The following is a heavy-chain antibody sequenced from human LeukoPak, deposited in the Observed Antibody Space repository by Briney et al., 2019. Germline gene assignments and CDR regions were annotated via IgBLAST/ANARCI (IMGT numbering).Heavy chain of an antibody. CDR1: GFSFSSYG. Sequence: PGGSLRLSCAASGFSFSSYGMHWVRQAPGKGLEWVAVISYDGSNKYYADSVKGRFTISRDNSKNTLYLQMNSLRAEDTAVYYCANVFPYSSSWYPDAFDIWGQGTMVTVSS. CDR3: ANVFPYSSSWYPDAFDI. J-gene: IGHJ3*02. CDR2: ISYDGSNK. V-gene: IGHV3-30*18. D-gene: IGHD6-13*01.